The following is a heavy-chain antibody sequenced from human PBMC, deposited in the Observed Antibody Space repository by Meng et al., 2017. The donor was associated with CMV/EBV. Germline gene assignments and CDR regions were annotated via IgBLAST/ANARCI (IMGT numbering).Heavy chain of an antibody. V-gene: IGHV1-69*02. CDR2: IIPILGIA. Sequence: SVKVSCKASGGTFSSYTIRWVRQAPGQGLEWMGRIIPILGIANYAQQFQGRVTITADKSTSTAYMELSSLRSEDTAVYYCARQLTTVGIRGMDVWGQGTTVTVSS. J-gene: IGHJ6*02. CDR3: ARQLTTVGIRGMDV. D-gene: IGHD4-23*01. CDR1: GGTFSSYT.